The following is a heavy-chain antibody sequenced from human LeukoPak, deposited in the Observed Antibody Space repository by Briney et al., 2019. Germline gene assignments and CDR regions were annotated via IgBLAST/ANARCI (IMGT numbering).Heavy chain of an antibody. CDR2: IYYSGST. CDR1: GGSISSYY. CDR3: ARRRKYYGSGNPGTPFDY. Sequence: PSETLSLTCTVSGGSISSYYWSWIRQPPGKGLEWIGYIYYSGSTNYNPSLKSRVTISVDTSKNQFSLKLSSVTAADTAVYYCARRRKYYGSGNPGTPFDYWGQGTLVTVSS. D-gene: IGHD3-10*01. J-gene: IGHJ4*02. V-gene: IGHV4-59*12.